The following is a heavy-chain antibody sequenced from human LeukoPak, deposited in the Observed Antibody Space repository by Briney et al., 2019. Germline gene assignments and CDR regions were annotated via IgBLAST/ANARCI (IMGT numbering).Heavy chain of an antibody. CDR1: GFTFSSYA. J-gene: IGHJ4*02. D-gene: IGHD2-2*01. V-gene: IGHV3-30-3*01. CDR2: ISYDGSNK. CDR3: ARAYCSSTSCSVNY. Sequence: QSGGSLRLSCAASGFTFSSYAMHWVRQAPGKGLEWVAIISYDGSNKYYAESVKGRFTISRDNSKNTLYLEMNSLRVEDTAVYYCARAYCSSTSCSVNYWGQGTLVTVSS.